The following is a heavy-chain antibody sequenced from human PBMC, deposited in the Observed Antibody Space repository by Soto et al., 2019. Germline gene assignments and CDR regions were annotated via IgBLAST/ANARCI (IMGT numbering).Heavy chain of an antibody. D-gene: IGHD2-2*01. CDR3: ARVVILVPTASTHYYYHMDV. V-gene: IGHV1-69*01. CDR1: GGTFSNYA. Sequence: QVQLVQSGAEVRKPGSSVTVSCKASGGTFSNYAISLVRQAPGQGLEWMGGIIPIVGTGSYAQKFQGRVTITADEPTTTAYMELSSLRFEDTAVYYCARVVILVPTASTHYYYHMDVWGPGTTVTVSS. J-gene: IGHJ6*02. CDR2: IIPIVGTG.